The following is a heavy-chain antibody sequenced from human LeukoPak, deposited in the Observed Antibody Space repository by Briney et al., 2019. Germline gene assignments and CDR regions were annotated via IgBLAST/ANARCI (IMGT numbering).Heavy chain of an antibody. CDR1: GYSFTSHW. CDR3: ARGDNSGWYFFDY. J-gene: IGHJ4*02. Sequence: GESLKISCKASGYSFTSHWIGWVRQMPGKGLEWMGIIYPGDSDTRYSPPFQGQVTISADKSISTAYLQWSTLQAPDTAMYYCARGDNSGWYFFDYRGQGTLVTVSS. CDR2: IYPGDSDT. V-gene: IGHV5-51*01. D-gene: IGHD6-19*01.